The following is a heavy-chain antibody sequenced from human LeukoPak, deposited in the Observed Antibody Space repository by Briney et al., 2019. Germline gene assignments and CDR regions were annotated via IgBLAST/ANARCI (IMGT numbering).Heavy chain of an antibody. Sequence: GESLKISCKGSGYSFTNYWIGWVRQMPGKGLEWMGIIYPGDSDTRYSPSFQGKVTISADKSIGTAYLQWSSLKASDTAMYYCARHTRDSTPLFDYWGQGTLVTVSS. V-gene: IGHV5-51*01. J-gene: IGHJ4*02. D-gene: IGHD2-21*02. CDR3: ARHTRDSTPLFDY. CDR2: IYPGDSDT. CDR1: GYSFTNYW.